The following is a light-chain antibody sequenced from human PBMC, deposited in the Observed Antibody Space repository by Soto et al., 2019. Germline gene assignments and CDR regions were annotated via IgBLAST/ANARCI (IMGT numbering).Light chain of an antibody. CDR1: QGIRSY. J-gene: IGKJ1*01. CDR3: LQDCNHPRT. CDR2: DAF. Sequence: IQLTQSPSSLSASVGDRVTITCRASQGIRSYVAWYQQKPGKAPKLLIYDAFTLQNGVSSRFSGGGSGSASITIISIQQDEYFATYYCLQDCNHPRTFGHGTKVEI. V-gene: IGKV1-6*02.